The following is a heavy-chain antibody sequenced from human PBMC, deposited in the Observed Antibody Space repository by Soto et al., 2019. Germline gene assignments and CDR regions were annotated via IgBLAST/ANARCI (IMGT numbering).Heavy chain of an antibody. CDR2: IIPFLGVT. Sequence: SVKVSCKASGGTFSPYTVNWVRQAPGQGLEWMGRIIPFLGVTNYAQKFQARVTLTADTSTTTAYMELSGLRFEDTAVYYCARDWESTVSTWSFGAFWGQGALVTVSS. V-gene: IGHV1-69*04. CDR3: ARDWESTVSTWSFGAF. D-gene: IGHD3-10*01. J-gene: IGHJ4*02. CDR1: GGTFSPYT.